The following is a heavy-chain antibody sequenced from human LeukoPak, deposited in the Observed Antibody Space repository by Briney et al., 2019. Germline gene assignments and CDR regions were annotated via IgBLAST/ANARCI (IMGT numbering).Heavy chain of an antibody. J-gene: IGHJ2*01. CDR2: INPNSGGT. D-gene: IGHD6-13*01. V-gene: IGHV1-2*02. CDR1: GYTFTGYY. Sequence: ASVKVSCKASGYTFTGYYMHWVRQAPGQGLEWMGWINPNSGGTNYAQKFQGRVTMTRDTSISTAYMELSRLRSDDTAVYYCARSYSSSWNWYFDLWGRGTLVTVSS. CDR3: ARSYSSSWNWYFDL.